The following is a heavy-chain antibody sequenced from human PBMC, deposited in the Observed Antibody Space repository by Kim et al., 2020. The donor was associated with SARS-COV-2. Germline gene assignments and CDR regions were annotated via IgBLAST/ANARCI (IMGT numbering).Heavy chain of an antibody. V-gene: IGHV1-2*06. J-gene: IGHJ5*02. Sequence: ASVKVSCKASGYTFTGYYMHWVRQAPGQGLEWMGRINPNSGGTNYAQKFQGRVTMTRDTSISTAYMELSRLRSDDTAVYYCARDAGDHAWFDPWGQGTLVTVSS. D-gene: IGHD4-17*01. CDR2: INPNSGGT. CDR3: ARDAGDHAWFDP. CDR1: GYTFTGYY.